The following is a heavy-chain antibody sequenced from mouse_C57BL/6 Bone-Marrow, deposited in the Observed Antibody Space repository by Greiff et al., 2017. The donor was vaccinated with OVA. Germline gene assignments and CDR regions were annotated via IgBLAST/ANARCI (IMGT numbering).Heavy chain of an antibody. V-gene: IGHV5-4*01. D-gene: IGHD2-4*01. J-gene: IGHJ4*01. CDR1: GFTFSSYA. Sequence: EVQVVESGGALVKPGGSLKLSCAASGFTFSSYAMSWVRQTPEKRLEWVATISDGGSYTYYPDNVKGRFTISRDNAKNNLYLQMSHLKSEDTAMYYCARDGIYYDYGYAMDYWGQGTSVTVSS. CDR3: ARDGIYYDYGYAMDY. CDR2: ISDGGSYT.